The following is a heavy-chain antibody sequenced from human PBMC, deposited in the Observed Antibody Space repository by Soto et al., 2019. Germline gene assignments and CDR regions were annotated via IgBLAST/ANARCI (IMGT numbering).Heavy chain of an antibody. D-gene: IGHD1-26*01. CDR3: ARDHRGSYYREYYYGMDV. V-gene: IGHV4-31*03. CDR2: IYYSGST. Sequence: QVQLQESGPGLVKPSQTLSLTCTVSGGSISSGGYYWSWIRQHPGKGLEWIGYIYYSGSTYYNPSLKSRVTISVDTSKNHFSLKLSSVTSADTAVYYCARDHRGSYYREYYYGMDVWGQGTTVTVSS. J-gene: IGHJ6*02. CDR1: GGSISSGGYY.